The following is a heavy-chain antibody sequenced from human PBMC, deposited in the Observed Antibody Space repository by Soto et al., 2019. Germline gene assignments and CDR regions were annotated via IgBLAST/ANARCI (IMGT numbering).Heavy chain of an antibody. V-gene: IGHV3-30*18. CDR1: GFTFSSYG. J-gene: IGHJ6*02. Sequence: GGSLRLSCAASGFTFSSYGMHWVRQAPGKGLEWVAVISYDGSNKYYADSVKGRFTISRDNSKNTLYLQMNSLRAEDTAVYYCAKERLTYYDFWSGPYYYYGMDVWGQGTTVTVSS. CDR3: AKERLTYYDFWSGPYYYYGMDV. D-gene: IGHD3-3*01. CDR2: ISYDGSNK.